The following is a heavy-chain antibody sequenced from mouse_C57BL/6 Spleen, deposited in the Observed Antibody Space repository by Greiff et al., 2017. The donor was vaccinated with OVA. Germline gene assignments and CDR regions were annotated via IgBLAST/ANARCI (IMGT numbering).Heavy chain of an antibody. CDR2: SRNKANDYTT. Sequence: EVQLVESGGGLVQSGRSLRLSCATSGFTFSDFYMEWVRQAPGKGLEWIAASRNKANDYTTEYSASVKGRFIVSRDTSQSILYLQMNALRAEDTAIYYCARDDYDGYFMDYWGQGTSVTVSS. V-gene: IGHV7-1*01. CDR3: ARDDYDGYFMDY. J-gene: IGHJ4*01. D-gene: IGHD2-3*01. CDR1: GFTFSDFY.